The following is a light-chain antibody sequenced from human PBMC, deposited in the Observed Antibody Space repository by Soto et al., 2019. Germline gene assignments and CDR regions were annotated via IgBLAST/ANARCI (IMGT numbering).Light chain of an antibody. V-gene: IGKV3-20*01. CDR1: QRVSSSY. Sequence: EIVLTQSPGTVSLSPGERATLSCRASQRVSSSYFAWYQHKPGQAPRLLIYGASSRATGIPDRFSGSGSGTDFTLTISRLEPEDFAVYFCQQYNNWPSFGQGTRLEI. J-gene: IGKJ5*01. CDR3: QQYNNWPS. CDR2: GAS.